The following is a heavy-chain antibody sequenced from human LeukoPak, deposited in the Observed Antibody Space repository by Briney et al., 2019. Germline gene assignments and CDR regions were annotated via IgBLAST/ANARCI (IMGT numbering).Heavy chain of an antibody. J-gene: IGHJ4*02. D-gene: IGHD5/OR15-5a*01. CDR2: IWHSGRT. CDR3: VRAVGVSTFDY. V-gene: IGHV4-59*01. CDR1: GGSIGTYY. Sequence: SETLSLTCTVSGGSIGTYYWNWIRQPPGKGLEWIGYIWHSGRTNYNASLRSRVTISLDMSKNQFSLNLSSATAADTAYYYCVRAVGVSTFDYWGQGALVTVSP.